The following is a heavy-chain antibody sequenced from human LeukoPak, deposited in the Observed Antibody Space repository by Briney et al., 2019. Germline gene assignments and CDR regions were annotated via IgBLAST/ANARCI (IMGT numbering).Heavy chain of an antibody. D-gene: IGHD3-9*01. J-gene: IGHJ4*02. CDR3: ACKPVRDFDCLLVY. V-gene: IGHV4-4*02. Sequence: SETLSLSCAVSGGSFSNCNRWSGVRQPPGKGLEWFGKIYHSGSTNYNPSLKSRVTISVDKPKNQFSLKLSFVPAAAPPVYYCACKPVRDFDCLLVYSGQGTLVTVSS. CDR2: IYHSGST. CDR1: GGSFSNCNR.